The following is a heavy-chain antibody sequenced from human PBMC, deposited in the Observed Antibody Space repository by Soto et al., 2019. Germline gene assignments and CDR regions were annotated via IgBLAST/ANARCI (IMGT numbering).Heavy chain of an antibody. V-gene: IGHV4-34*01. CDR1: GGSFSGYY. Sequence: PSETLSLTCAVYGGSFSGYYWSWVRQPPGKGLEWIGEITHSGGINYNPSLKSRVIMSLDTSKNQFSLRLNSVSDADKAVYYCARLFAGATGNWYFDLWGRGTLVTVS. CDR2: ITHSGGI. J-gene: IGHJ2*01. D-gene: IGHD1-1*01. CDR3: ARLFAGATGNWYFDL.